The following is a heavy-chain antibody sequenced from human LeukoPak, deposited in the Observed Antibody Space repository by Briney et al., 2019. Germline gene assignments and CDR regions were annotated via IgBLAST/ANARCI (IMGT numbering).Heavy chain of an antibody. D-gene: IGHD2-15*01. CDR1: GYTFTGYY. CDR2: INPNSGGT. J-gene: IGHJ5*02. Sequence: ASVKVSCKASGYTFTGYYMYWVRHAPGQGLEWMGWINPNSGGTNYAQKFQGRVTMTRDTSISTAYMELSRLRSDDTAVYYCARETNIVVVVAAGGWFDPWGQGTLVTVSS. CDR3: ARETNIVVVVAAGGWFDP. V-gene: IGHV1-2*02.